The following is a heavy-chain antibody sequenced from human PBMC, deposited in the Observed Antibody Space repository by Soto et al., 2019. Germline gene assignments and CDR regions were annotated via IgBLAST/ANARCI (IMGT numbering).Heavy chain of an antibody. D-gene: IGHD1-26*01. CDR2: IYYSGTT. Sequence: PSETLSLTCTVSGDSVGSENYYWCWIRQSPGKGLEWICYIYYSGTTNYNSHLKSRVTLSVDTSRNQFSLSLTSMTAADTAVYFCARSQRGRTAFTFDYWGQGVLVTVSS. CDR3: ARSQRGRTAFTFDY. V-gene: IGHV4-61*01. CDR1: GDSVGSENYY. J-gene: IGHJ4*02.